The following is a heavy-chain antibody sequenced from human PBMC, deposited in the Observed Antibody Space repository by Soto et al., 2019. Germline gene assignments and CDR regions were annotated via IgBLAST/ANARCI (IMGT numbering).Heavy chain of an antibody. V-gene: IGHV3-9*01. J-gene: IGHJ4*02. D-gene: IGHD3-16*01. CDR1: GFTFDAYA. CDR3: PRDGAGGSYLAS. CDR2: ISWNSVNI. Sequence: EVQLVESGGGLVQPGRSLRLSCAASGFTFDAYAMHWVRLVPGKGLEWVSGISWNSVNIGYADSVKGRLTISRDNAKNSLYLKLNRWPSEDTPWYSCPRDGAGGSYLASWGRGPLFPV.